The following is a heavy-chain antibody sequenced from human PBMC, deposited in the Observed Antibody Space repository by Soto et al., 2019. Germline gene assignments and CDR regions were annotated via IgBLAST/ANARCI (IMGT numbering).Heavy chain of an antibody. D-gene: IGHD6-6*01. Sequence: GESLKISRKGSGYSLTSYWIGWLRQIPVKGLEWMGIIYPGDSETRYSPSFQGQVTISADKSISTAYLQWSSLKASDTAMYYCARGVAARYYYYRMVVWGQGTTVNVCS. V-gene: IGHV5-51*01. J-gene: IGHJ6*02. CDR3: ARGVAARYYYYRMVV. CDR2: IYPGDSET. CDR1: GYSLTSYW.